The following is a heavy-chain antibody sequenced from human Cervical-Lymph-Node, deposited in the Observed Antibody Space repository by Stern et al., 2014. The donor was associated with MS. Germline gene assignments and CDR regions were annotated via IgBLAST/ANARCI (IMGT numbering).Heavy chain of an antibody. V-gene: IGHV1-69*01. J-gene: IGHJ6*02. CDR1: GGTFRIYA. Sequence: QVQLVQSGAEVKKPGSSVKVSCKASGGTFRIYAISWVRQAPGQGLEWMGGLIPMFRSFIYAQTLQCRDKIESDEFPTSAQLGPSNLRSEDTAVYFCVRSNYDGGNGFYHYAMDVWGQGTTVIVSS. CDR2: LIPMFRSF. D-gene: IGHD4-23*01. CDR3: VRSNYDGGNGFYHYAMDV.